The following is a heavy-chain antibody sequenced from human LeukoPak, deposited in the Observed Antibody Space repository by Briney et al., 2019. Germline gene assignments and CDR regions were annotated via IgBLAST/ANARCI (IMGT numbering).Heavy chain of an antibody. CDR3: ARCGTPNNYHYYGLDV. V-gene: IGHV3-48*03. CDR2: ISTSGISV. J-gene: IGHJ6*02. CDR1: GFTFSTYE. Sequence: PGGSLILSCAASGFTFSTYEMNWVRQAPGEGLEWVSHISTSGISVYYADSVKGRFTVSRDNAKNSLYLQMTSLRAEDTAVYYCARCGTPNNYHYYGLDVWGQGTTVTVSS. D-gene: IGHD5-24*01.